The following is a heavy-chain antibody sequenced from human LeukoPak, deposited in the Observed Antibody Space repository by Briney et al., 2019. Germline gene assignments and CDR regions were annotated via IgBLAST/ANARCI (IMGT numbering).Heavy chain of an antibody. CDR3: ARDQYSSTWYRGAFDV. V-gene: IGHV3-74*01. D-gene: IGHD6-13*01. Sequence: GGSLRLSCAASGFTFTTSWMHWFRQAPGKGLVWVSRMESDGTSTTYADSVKGRFTIPRDNAKNTLYLQMNSLRAEDTAVYYCARDQYSSTWYRGAFDVWGQGTMVSVSA. CDR1: GFTFTTSW. CDR2: MESDGTST. J-gene: IGHJ3*01.